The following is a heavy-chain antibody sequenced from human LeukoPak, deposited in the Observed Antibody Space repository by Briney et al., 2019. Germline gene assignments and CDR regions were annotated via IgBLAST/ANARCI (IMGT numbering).Heavy chain of an antibody. CDR2: IKSKTDGGTT. V-gene: IGHV3-15*01. J-gene: IGHJ4*02. Sequence: GGSLRLSCAASGFTFSSYWMSWVRQAPGKGLEWVGRIKSKTDGGTTDYAAPVKGRFTISRDDSKNTLYLQMNSLKTEDTAVYYCTVRQWELPLGDYWGQGTLVTVSS. CDR3: TVRQWELPLGDY. D-gene: IGHD1-26*01. CDR1: GFTFSSYW.